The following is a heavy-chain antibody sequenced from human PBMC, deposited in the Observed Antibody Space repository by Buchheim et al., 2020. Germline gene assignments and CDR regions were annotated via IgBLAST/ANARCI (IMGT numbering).Heavy chain of an antibody. D-gene: IGHD3-22*01. J-gene: IGHJ6*02. V-gene: IGHV3-48*03. CDR3: ARELGYYYDSSGYYTEYFGMDV. Sequence: EVQLVESGGGLVQPGGSLRLSCAASGFTFSSYDMNWVRQAPGKGLEWVSYISSSGSTIYYADSVKGRFTISRDNAKNSLYLQMNSLRAEDTAVYYCARELGYYYDSSGYYTEYFGMDVWGQGTT. CDR1: GFTFSSYD. CDR2: ISSSGSTI.